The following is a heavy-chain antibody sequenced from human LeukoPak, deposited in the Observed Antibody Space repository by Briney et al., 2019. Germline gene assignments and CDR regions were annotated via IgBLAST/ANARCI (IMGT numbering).Heavy chain of an antibody. CDR2: IRYDGSNK. CDR3: ARDRQLRYFDWLSIDY. J-gene: IGHJ4*02. V-gene: IGHV3-30*02. CDR1: GFTLSSYG. Sequence: PGGSLRLSCAASGFTLSSYGMHWVRQAPGKGLEWVTFIRYDGSNKYYADSVKGRFTISRDNSKNTLYLQMNSLRPEDTAVYYCARDRQLRYFDWLSIDYWGQGTLVTVSS. D-gene: IGHD3-9*01.